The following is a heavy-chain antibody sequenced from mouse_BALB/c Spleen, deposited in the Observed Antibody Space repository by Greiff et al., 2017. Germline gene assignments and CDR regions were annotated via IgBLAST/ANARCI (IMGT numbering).Heavy chain of an antibody. CDR3: ARDGYYGAMDY. J-gene: IGHJ4*01. CDR1: GISITTGNYR. CDR2: IYYSGTI. D-gene: IGHD2-3*01. Sequence: EVHLVESGPGLVKPSQTVSLTCTVTGISITTGNYRWSWIRQFPGNKLEWIGYIYYSGTITYNPSLTSRTTITRDTSKNQFFLEMNSLTAEDTATYYCARDGYYGAMDYWGQGTSVTVSS. V-gene: IGHV3-5*02.